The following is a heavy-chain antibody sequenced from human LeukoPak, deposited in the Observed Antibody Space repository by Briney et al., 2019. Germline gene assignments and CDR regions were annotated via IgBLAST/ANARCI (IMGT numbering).Heavy chain of an antibody. CDR3: ARGVYRTRQWHY. CDR2: INHSGST. D-gene: IGHD6-19*01. Sequence: PSETLSLTCTVSGGSISSSSYYWSWIRQPPGKGLEWIGEINHSGSTNYNPSLKSRVTISVDTSKNQFSLKLSSVTAADTAVYYCARGVYRTRQWHYWGQGTLVTVSS. CDR1: GGSISSSSYY. J-gene: IGHJ4*02. V-gene: IGHV4-39*07.